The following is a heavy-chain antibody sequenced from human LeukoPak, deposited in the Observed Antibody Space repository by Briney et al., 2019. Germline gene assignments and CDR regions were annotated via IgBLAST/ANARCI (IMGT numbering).Heavy chain of an antibody. CDR3: ATCSWIKLLYYYGMDV. J-gene: IGHJ6*02. V-gene: IGHV1-2*04. CDR2: INPNSGGT. CDR1: GYTFTGYY. D-gene: IGHD2-2*03. Sequence: ASVKVSCKASGYTFTGYYMHWVRQAPGQGLEWMGWINPNSGGTNYAQKFQGWVTMTRDTSISTAYMELSRLRSDDTAVYYCATCSWIKLLYYYGMDVWGQGTTVTVSS.